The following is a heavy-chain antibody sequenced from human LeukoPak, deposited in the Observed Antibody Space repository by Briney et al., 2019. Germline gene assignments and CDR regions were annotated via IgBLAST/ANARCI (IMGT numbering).Heavy chain of an antibody. CDR2: IYYSGTT. Sequence: SETLSLTCTVSGASISGHYWSWIRRPPGKGLEWIGYIYYSGTTNYNPSLKSRVTISVDTSKNQFSLKLSSVTAADTAVYYCARLTVTRPPSWFDPWGQGTLVTVSS. D-gene: IGHD4-17*01. CDR3: ARLTVTRPPSWFDP. CDR1: GASISGHY. V-gene: IGHV4-59*08. J-gene: IGHJ5*02.